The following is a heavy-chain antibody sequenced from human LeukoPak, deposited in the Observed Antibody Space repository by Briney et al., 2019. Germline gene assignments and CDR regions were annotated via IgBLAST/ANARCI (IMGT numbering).Heavy chain of an antibody. CDR1: GYSFTSYW. D-gene: IGHD2-15*01. V-gene: IGHV5-51*03. CDR2: IYPGDSDT. Sequence: GESLKISCKGFGYSFTSYWIGWVRQMPGKGLEWMGIIYPGDSDTRHSPPFQGQVTISADKSISTAYLQWSSLKASDTAMYYCARPLRSGGSFDGFDIWGQGTTVTVSS. CDR3: ARPLRSGGSFDGFDI. J-gene: IGHJ3*02.